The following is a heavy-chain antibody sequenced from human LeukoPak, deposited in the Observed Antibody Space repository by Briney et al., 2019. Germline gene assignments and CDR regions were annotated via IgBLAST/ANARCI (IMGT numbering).Heavy chain of an antibody. CDR1: GGSISSYY. Sequence: SETLSLTCTVSGGSISSYYWNWIRQPPGKGLEWIGYIYYSGSTKYNPSLKSRVTISVDTSKDQFSLKLSSVTAADTAVYYCARVIRGLGGDFPQNYYYYYMDVWGKGTTVTVSS. CDR2: IYYSGST. CDR3: ARVIRGLGGDFPQNYYYYYMDV. D-gene: IGHD2-21*01. V-gene: IGHV4-59*08. J-gene: IGHJ6*03.